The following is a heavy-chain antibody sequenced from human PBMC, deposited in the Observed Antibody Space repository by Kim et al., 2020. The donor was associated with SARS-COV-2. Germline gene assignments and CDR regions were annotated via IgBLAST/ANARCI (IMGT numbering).Heavy chain of an antibody. J-gene: IGHJ4*02. CDR1: GFTFGDYA. CDR3: TRDEGYSNYVPYDY. Sequence: GGSLRLSCTASGFTFGDYAMSWFRQAPGKGLEWVGFIRSKAYGGTTEYAASVKGRFTISRDDSKSIAYLQMNSLKTEDTAVYYCTRDEGYSNYVPYDYWGQGTLVTVSS. V-gene: IGHV3-49*03. CDR2: IRSKAYGGTT. D-gene: IGHD4-4*01.